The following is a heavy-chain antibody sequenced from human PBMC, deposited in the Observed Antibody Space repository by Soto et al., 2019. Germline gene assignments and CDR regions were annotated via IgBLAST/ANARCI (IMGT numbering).Heavy chain of an antibody. V-gene: IGHV5-51*01. CDR2: IYPADSDT. J-gene: IGHJ4*01. Sequence: GESLKISCHASGYSFISYWISWVRQMPGKGLEWMGTIYPADSDTRYSPSFEGQVTISADKSISTAYMQWNSLKASDSAMYYCARKDYGGNPIDYWGHGTLVTVYS. D-gene: IGHD4-17*01. CDR1: GYSFISYW. CDR3: ARKDYGGNPIDY.